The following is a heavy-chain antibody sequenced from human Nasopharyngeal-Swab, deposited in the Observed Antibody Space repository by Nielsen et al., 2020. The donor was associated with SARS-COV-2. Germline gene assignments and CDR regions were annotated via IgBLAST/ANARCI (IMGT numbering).Heavy chain of an antibody. J-gene: IGHJ4*02. CDR2: ISGSGGST. CDR3: AKSALGIFGVVISFDY. Sequence: GGSLRLSCAASGFTSSSYAMSWVRQAPGKGLEWVSAISGSGGSTYYADSVKGRFTISRDNSKNTLYLQMNSLRAEDTAVYYCAKSALGIFGVVISFDYWGQGTLVTVSS. D-gene: IGHD3-3*01. CDR1: GFTSSSYA. V-gene: IGHV3-23*01.